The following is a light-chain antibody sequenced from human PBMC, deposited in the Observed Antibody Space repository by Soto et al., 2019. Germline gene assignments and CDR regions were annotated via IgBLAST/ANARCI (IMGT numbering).Light chain of an antibody. CDR2: KVN. J-gene: IGKJ1*01. CDR3: MNIIKLPRT. V-gene: IGKV2D-29*01. Sequence: DIVMTQTPLSLSVSPGQPASISCKSSQSLLHSDGKTYLSWYLQTPGPPPQLMMSKVNNRFSGVPARFSGSGPGKDLTTKITRVEAEDVVVYYRMNIIKLPRTFGQVTKRKIK. CDR1: QSLLHSDGKTY.